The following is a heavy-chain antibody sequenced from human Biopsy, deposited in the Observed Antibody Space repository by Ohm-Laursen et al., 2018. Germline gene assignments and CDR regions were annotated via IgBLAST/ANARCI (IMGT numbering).Heavy chain of an antibody. V-gene: IGHV4-59*01. CDR2: IYYSGST. J-gene: IGHJ6*01. Sequence: TLSLTCTVSGRSISSDYWSWIRQTPGKGLEWIGYIYYSGSTKYNPSLKSRVTISVDTYKNQFSLRLNSVTAADTAVYYWARATNSSDWPYYYFYGMDVWGQGTTVTVSS. CDR1: GRSISSDY. D-gene: IGHD3-9*01. CDR3: ARATNSSDWPYYYFYGMDV.